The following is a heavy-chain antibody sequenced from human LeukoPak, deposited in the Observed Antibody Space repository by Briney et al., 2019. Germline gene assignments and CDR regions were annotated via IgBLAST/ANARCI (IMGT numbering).Heavy chain of an antibody. V-gene: IGHV4-59*11. CDR2: IYYTGST. D-gene: IGHD3/OR15-3a*01. CDR3: ARVSEFWTGYPLDY. Sequence: SETLSLTCTVSGGSISSHYWRWIRQTPGKGLEWIGYIYYTGSTTYNPSLKGRVTISVDTSNNQFSLNLSSVTAADTAVYYCARVSEFWTGYPLDYWGQGTLVTVSS. CDR1: GGSISSHY. J-gene: IGHJ4*02.